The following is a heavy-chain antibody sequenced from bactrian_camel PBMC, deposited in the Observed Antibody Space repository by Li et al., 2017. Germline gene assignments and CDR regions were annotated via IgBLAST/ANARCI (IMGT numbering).Heavy chain of an antibody. Sequence: VQLVESGGGSVKAGGSLKLACGVSGDASSFNFIAWFRQTTEKEREGVAAIQRTGTTFYADAVKGRFTVSHDNAKNTLYLQMNSLRPEDSAIYYCAARLRGGGFYNFRSTEYSAWGQGTQVTVS. J-gene: IGHJ6*01. CDR1: GDASSFNF. V-gene: IGHV3S53*01. CDR2: IQRTGTT. D-gene: IGHD4*01. CDR3: AARLRGGGFYNFRSTEYSA.